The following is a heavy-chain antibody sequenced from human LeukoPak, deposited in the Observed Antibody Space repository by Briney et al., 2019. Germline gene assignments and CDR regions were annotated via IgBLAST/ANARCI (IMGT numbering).Heavy chain of an antibody. J-gene: IGHJ4*02. CDR2: INSDASST. D-gene: IGHD3-10*01. Sequence: GGSLRLSCAASGFTFSSYGMHWVRQAPGKGLVWVSHINSDASSTNYADSVKGRFTISRDNAKNTLYLQMNTLRAEDTAVYYCARHGSGSLDYWGQGTLVTVSS. CDR1: GFTFSSYG. CDR3: ARHGSGSLDY. V-gene: IGHV3-74*01.